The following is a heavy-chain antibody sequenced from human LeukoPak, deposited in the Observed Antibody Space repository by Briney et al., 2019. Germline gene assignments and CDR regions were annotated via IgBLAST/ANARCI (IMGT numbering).Heavy chain of an antibody. CDR1: GGTFSSYA. Sequence: ASVRVSCKASGGTFSSYAISWVRQAPGQGLEWMGGIIPIFGTANYAQKFQGRVTITTDESTSTAYMELSSLRSEDTAVYYCARDTYYYGSGSYYNPSYFDYWGQGTLVTVSS. CDR3: ARDTYYYGSGSYYNPSYFDY. CDR2: IIPIFGTA. D-gene: IGHD3-10*01. V-gene: IGHV1-69*05. J-gene: IGHJ4*02.